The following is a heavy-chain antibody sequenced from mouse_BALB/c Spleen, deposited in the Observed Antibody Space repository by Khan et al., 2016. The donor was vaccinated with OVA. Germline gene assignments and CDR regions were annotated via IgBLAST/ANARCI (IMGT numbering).Heavy chain of an antibody. CDR3: TRRPGYFDV. J-gene: IGHJ1*01. CDR1: GFAFSNYD. V-gene: IGHV5-12-1*01. CDR2: ISSGGDNT. Sequence: EVHLVESGGGLVKPGGSLKLACTASGFAFSNYDMSWVRQTPEKRLEWVAYISSGGDNTYSPDTVKGRFTISRDNAKNTLYLQMSSLKSDDTAIYYCTRRPGYFDVWGAGTTVTVSS.